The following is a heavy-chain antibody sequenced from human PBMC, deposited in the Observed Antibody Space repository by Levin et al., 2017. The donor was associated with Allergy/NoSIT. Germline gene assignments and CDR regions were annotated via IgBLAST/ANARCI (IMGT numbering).Heavy chain of an antibody. CDR1: GGTFSSYA. Sequence: ASVKVSCKASGGTFSSYAISWVRQAPGQGLEWMGGIIPIFGTANYAQKFQGRVTITADESTSTAYMELSSLRSEDTAVYYCARGHDYGDPKYTNWGQGTLVTVSS. CDR2: IIPIFGTA. D-gene: IGHD4-17*01. J-gene: IGHJ4*02. CDR3: ARGHDYGDPKYTN. V-gene: IGHV1-69*13.